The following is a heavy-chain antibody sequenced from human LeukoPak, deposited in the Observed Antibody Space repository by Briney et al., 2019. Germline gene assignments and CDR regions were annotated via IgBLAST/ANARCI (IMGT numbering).Heavy chain of an antibody. CDR2: IKKDGSEK. Sequence: RPGGSLRLSCAASGFTFSSYWMSWVRQAPGKGLEWVANIKKDGSEKYYVDSVKGRFTISRDNAKTSLYLQMNSLRAEDTAVYYCARDLSGVTGYTYGRGTDYWGQGTLVTVSS. V-gene: IGHV3-7*01. CDR3: ARDLSGVTGYTYGRGTDY. CDR1: GFTFSSYW. J-gene: IGHJ4*02. D-gene: IGHD5-18*01.